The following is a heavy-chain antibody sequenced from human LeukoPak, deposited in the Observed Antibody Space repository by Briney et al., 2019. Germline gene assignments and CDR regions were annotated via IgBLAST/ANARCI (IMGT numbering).Heavy chain of an antibody. CDR2: ISSSSSYI. V-gene: IGHV3-21*01. Sequence: GGSLRLSCAASGFTFSSYSMNWVRQAPGKGLEWVSSISSSSSYIYYADSVKGRFTISRDNAKNSLYLQMNSLRAEDTAVYYCARDYPQQLAPWYGMDVWGQGTTVTVSS. D-gene: IGHD6-13*01. J-gene: IGHJ6*02. CDR3: ARDYPQQLAPWYGMDV. CDR1: GFTFSSYS.